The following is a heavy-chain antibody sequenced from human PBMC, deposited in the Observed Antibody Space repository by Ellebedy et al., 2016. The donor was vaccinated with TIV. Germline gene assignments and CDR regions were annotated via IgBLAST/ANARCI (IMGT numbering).Heavy chain of an antibody. D-gene: IGHD3-22*01. CDR1: GYTFTSYG. CDR2: IIPIFGTA. J-gene: IGHJ4*02. Sequence: AASVKVSCKASGYTFTSYGISWVRQAPGQGLEWMGGIIPIFGTANYAQKFQGRVTITADESTSTAYMELSSLRSEDTAVYYCAGGSSGYYHRDYWGQGTLVTVSS. V-gene: IGHV1-69*13. CDR3: AGGSSGYYHRDY.